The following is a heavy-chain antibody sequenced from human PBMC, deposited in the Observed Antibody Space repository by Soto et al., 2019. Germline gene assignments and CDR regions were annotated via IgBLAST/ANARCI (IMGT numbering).Heavy chain of an antibody. Sequence: GSLRLSCTASVFTFGDYAMSWFRQAPGKGLEWVGFIRSKAYGGTTEYAASVKGRFTISRDDSKSIAYLQMNSLKTEDTAVYYCTRDPGYSSSWYFPAFDIWGQGTMVTVSS. J-gene: IGHJ3*02. CDR3: TRDPGYSSSWYFPAFDI. V-gene: IGHV3-49*03. CDR1: VFTFGDYA. D-gene: IGHD6-13*01. CDR2: IRSKAYGGTT.